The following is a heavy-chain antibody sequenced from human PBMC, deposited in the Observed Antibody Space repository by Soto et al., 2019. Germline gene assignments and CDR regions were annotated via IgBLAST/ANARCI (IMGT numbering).Heavy chain of an antibody. CDR2: IIPIFGTA. J-gene: IGHJ4*02. Sequence: QVQLVQSGAEVKKPGSSVKVSCKASGGTFSSYAISWVRQAPGQVLEWMGGIIPIFGTANYAQKFQGRVKITADEFTSTGYTELSSVRSDDTAVYSCARDARVGGSHSWGQGTLATVAS. D-gene: IGHD3-3*01. CDR1: GGTFSSYA. CDR3: ARDARVGGSHS. V-gene: IGHV1-69*12.